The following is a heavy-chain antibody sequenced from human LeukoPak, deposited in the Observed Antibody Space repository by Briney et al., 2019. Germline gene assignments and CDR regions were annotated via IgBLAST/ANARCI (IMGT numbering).Heavy chain of an antibody. Sequence: SETLSLTCAVYGGSFSGYYWSWIRQPPGKGLEWIGEINHSGSTNYNPSLKSRVTISVDTSKNQLSLKLNSVTAADTAVYYCARGQLGDAYNFEYWGQGTVVTVSS. CDR3: ARGQLGDAYNFEY. CDR1: GGSFSGYY. CDR2: INHSGST. V-gene: IGHV4-34*01. J-gene: IGHJ4*02. D-gene: IGHD5-24*01.